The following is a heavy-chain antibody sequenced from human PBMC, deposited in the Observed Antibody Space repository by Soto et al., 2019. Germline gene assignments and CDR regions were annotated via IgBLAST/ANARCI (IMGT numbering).Heavy chain of an antibody. CDR3: ARFPNYYDSSGYYAYYYYGMDV. CDR1: GYSFTSYW. V-gene: IGHV5-10-1*01. CDR2: IDPSDSYT. D-gene: IGHD3-22*01. J-gene: IGHJ6*02. Sequence: GESLKISCKGSGYSFTSYWISWVRQMPGKGLEWMGRIDPSDSYTNYSPSFQGHVTISADKSISTAYLQWSSLKASDTAMYYCARFPNYYDSSGYYAYYYYGMDVWGQGTTVTVS.